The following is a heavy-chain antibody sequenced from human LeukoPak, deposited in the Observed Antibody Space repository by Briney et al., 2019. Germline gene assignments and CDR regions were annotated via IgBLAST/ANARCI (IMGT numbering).Heavy chain of an antibody. Sequence: ASVKVSCTASGYTFTGYYMHWVRQAPGQGLEWMGWINPNRGSTSFTQTFQGRVTMTRDTSIRTAYMEVSRLRSDDTAVYYCARGRSIEGSGSLWKYWGQGTLVTVSS. V-gene: IGHV1-2*02. CDR1: GYTFTGYY. CDR2: INPNRGST. D-gene: IGHD3-10*01. CDR3: ARGRSIEGSGSLWKY. J-gene: IGHJ4*02.